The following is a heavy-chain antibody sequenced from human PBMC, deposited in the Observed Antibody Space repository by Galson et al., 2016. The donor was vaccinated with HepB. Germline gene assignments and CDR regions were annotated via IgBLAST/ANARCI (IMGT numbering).Heavy chain of an antibody. Sequence: SVKVSCKASGYRFTAYYIHWVRQAPGQGLEWMGRINPHSDDTHYAQRFQGRVTITTDESTSAAYLEITSLRSEDTAIYYCAGTSGTYSWLDPWGQGTLVTVSS. V-gene: IGHV1/OR15-1*04. J-gene: IGHJ5*02. D-gene: IGHD1-26*01. CDR1: GYRFTAYY. CDR3: AGTSGTYSWLDP. CDR2: INPHSDDT.